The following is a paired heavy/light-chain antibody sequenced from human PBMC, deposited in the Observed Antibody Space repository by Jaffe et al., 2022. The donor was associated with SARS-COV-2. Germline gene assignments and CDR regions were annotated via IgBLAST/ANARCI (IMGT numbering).Light chain of an antibody. Sequence: QSALTQPRSVSGSPGQSVTISCTGTSSDVGGYNYVSWYQQYPGKAPKLMIYDVNKRPSGVPDRFSASKSGNTASLTISGLQTEDEADYYCCSYAESSYVFGTGTKVTVL. J-gene: IGLJ1*01. CDR1: SSDVGGYNY. CDR3: CSYAESSYV. CDR2: DVN. V-gene: IGLV2-11*01.
Heavy chain of an antibody. Sequence: QVQVVQSGAEVKKPGASVKVSCKVSGYTLTELSIHWVRQAPGKGLEWMGSFDPEDDETFYAQKFQGRVTMTEGTSTDTAYMELSSLRSEDTAVYYCATHLPYQLPLDAWSDYYMDVWGKGTTVTVSS. CDR2: FDPEDDET. J-gene: IGHJ6*03. D-gene: IGHD2-2*01. CDR3: ATHLPYQLPLDAWSDYYMDV. CDR1: GYTLTELS. V-gene: IGHV1-24*01.